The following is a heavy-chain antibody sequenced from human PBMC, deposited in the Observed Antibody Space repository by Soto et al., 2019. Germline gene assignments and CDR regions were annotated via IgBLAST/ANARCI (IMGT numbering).Heavy chain of an antibody. CDR3: AREGRGYNF. Sequence: SVKVSCKASGYTFTSDDINWVRQATGQGLEWMGGIVPVFGRPNYAQRFRGRLTITADESTSTGYMELISLRSDDTAVYYRAREGRGYNFWGQGTQVTVSS. J-gene: IGHJ4*02. V-gene: IGHV1-69*13. D-gene: IGHD5-12*01. CDR1: GYTFTSDD. CDR2: IVPVFGRP.